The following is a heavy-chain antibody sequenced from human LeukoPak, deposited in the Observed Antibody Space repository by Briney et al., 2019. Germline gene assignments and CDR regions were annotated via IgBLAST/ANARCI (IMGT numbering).Heavy chain of an antibody. D-gene: IGHD2-15*01. J-gene: IGHJ4*02. CDR2: INPNSGGT. V-gene: IGHV1-2*02. Sequence: VASVKVSCKASGYTFTGYYMHWVRQAPGQGLEWMGWINPNSGGTNYAQKFQGRVTVTRDTSISTAYMELSRLRSDDTAVYYCARVQAECSGGSCHYNYWGQGTLVTVSS. CDR3: ARVQAECSGGSCHYNY. CDR1: GYTFTGYY.